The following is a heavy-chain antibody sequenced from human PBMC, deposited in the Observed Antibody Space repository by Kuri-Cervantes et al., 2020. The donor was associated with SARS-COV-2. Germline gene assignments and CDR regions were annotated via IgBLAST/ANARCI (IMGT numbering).Heavy chain of an antibody. CDR1: GYTLTELS. Sequence: GGSLRLSCKVSGYTLTELSMHWVRQAPGKGLEWMGGFDPEDGETIYAQKFQGRVTMTEDTSTDTAYMELSSLRSEDTAVYYCARGGDGYNLPSDLYFDYWGQGTLVTVSS. V-gene: IGHV1-24*01. CDR2: FDPEDGET. J-gene: IGHJ4*02. D-gene: IGHD5-24*01. CDR3: ARGGDGYNLPSDLYFDY.